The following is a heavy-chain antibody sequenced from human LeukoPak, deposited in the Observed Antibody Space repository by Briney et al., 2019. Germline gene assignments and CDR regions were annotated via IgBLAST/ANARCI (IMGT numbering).Heavy chain of an antibody. V-gene: IGHV1-46*04. CDR3: ARAAVSGGVSTYLLHS. CDR1: GYTFSNYY. J-gene: IGHJ1*01. Sequence: GAPVKVSCKASGYTFSNYYIHWVRQAPGQGLEWLGLINPNGGSTNPAPKLRGRVTLTRDVSSSTAYMELSSLRSEDTAVYYCARAAVSGGVSTYLLHSWGQGTLVTVSS. CDR2: INPNGGST. D-gene: IGHD3-16*01.